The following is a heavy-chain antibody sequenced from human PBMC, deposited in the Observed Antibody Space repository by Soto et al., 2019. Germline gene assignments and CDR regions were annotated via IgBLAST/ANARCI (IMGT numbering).Heavy chain of an antibody. CDR3: ARGNCSSPNCYSFSGYYGMDV. V-gene: IGHV4-4*07. J-gene: IGHJ6*02. CDR1: GGSISSYY. D-gene: IGHD2-2*01. Sequence: SETLSLTCTVHGGSISSYYWSWIRQPAGKGLEWIGRIYTSGSTNYNPSLKSRVTMSLDTSKNQFSLKLTSVTAADTALYYCARGNCSSPNCYSFSGYYGMDVWGQGTTVTVS. CDR2: IYTSGST.